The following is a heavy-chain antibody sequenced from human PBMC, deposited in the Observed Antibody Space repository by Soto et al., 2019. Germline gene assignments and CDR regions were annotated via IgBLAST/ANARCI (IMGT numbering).Heavy chain of an antibody. D-gene: IGHD2-15*01. CDR2: ISAYNGNT. CDR1: GYTFTSYG. Sequence: GASVKVSCKASGYTFTSYGISWVRQAPGQGLEWMGWISAYNGNTNYAQKLQGRVTMTTDTSTSTAYMELRSLRSDDTAVYYCASVYCSGGSCRGNWFDPWGQATLVTVSS. V-gene: IGHV1-18*01. CDR3: ASVYCSGGSCRGNWFDP. J-gene: IGHJ5*02.